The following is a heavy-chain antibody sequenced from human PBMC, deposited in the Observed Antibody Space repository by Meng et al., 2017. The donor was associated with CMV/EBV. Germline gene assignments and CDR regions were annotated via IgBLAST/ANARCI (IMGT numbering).Heavy chain of an antibody. D-gene: IGHD3-16*02. CDR1: GFTVSSNY. CDR3: ARAFGGVIVN. V-gene: IGHV3-53*01. J-gene: IGHJ4*02. Sequence: LSCAASGFTVSSNYMSWVRQAPGKGLEWVSVIYSGGSTYYADSVKGRFTISRDNSKNTLYLQMNSLRAEDTAVYYCARAFGGVIVNWGQGTLITVSS. CDR2: IYSGGST.